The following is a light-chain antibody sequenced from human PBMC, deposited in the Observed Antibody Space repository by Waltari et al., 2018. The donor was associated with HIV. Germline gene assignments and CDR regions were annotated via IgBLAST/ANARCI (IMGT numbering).Light chain of an antibody. V-gene: IGLV6-57*04. CDR3: QSYDSSNLEWV. CDR1: SGSIASNY. J-gene: IGLJ3*02. CDR2: EDN. Sequence: NFMLTQPHSVSESPGKTVTISCTRSSGSIASNYVQWYQQRPGSAPTTVIYEDNQRPSGVPDRFSGSIDSTSNSASLTISGLKTEDEANYYCQSYDSSNLEWVFGGGTKLTVL.